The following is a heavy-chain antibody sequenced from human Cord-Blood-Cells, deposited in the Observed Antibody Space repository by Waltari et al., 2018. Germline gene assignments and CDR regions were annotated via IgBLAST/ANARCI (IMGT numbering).Heavy chain of an antibody. D-gene: IGHD1-26*01. CDR3: AKLGGVGATFLDAFDI. CDR1: GFTFSSYA. V-gene: IGHV3-23*04. J-gene: IGHJ3*02. CDR2: ISGSGGST. Sequence: EVQLVESGGGLVQPGGSLRLSCAASGFTFSSYAMSWVRQAPGKGLEWVSAISGSGGSTYYSDSVKCRFTISRDKSKNTLYLQMNSLRAEDTAVYYCAKLGGVGATFLDAFDIWGQGTMVTVSS.